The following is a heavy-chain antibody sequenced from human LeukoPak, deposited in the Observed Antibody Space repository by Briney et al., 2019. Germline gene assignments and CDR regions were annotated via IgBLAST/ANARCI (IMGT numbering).Heavy chain of an antibody. Sequence: SETLSLTCAVYGGSFSGYSWNWIRQPPVKGLEWIGEINHSGGTNYNPSLKSRVTISVDTSKKQFSLKLSSVTAADTAVYYCARDVFEDWGQETLVTVSS. D-gene: IGHD3-10*02. J-gene: IGHJ4*02. CDR2: INHSGGT. CDR3: ARDVFED. CDR1: GGSFSGYS. V-gene: IGHV4-34*01.